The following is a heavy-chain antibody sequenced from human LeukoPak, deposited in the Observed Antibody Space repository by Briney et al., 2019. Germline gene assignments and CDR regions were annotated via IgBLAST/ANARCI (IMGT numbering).Heavy chain of an antibody. D-gene: IGHD2-15*01. CDR3: TTIRGYCSGGSCFGY. CDR1: GFTVSSNY. CDR2: IKSKTDGGTT. V-gene: IGHV3-15*01. J-gene: IGHJ4*02. Sequence: GGSLRLSCAASGFTVSSNYMSWVRQAPGKGLEWVGRIKSKTDGGTTDYAAPVKGRFTISRDDSKNTLYLQMNSLKTEDTAVYYCTTIRGYCSGGSCFGYWGQGTLVTVSS.